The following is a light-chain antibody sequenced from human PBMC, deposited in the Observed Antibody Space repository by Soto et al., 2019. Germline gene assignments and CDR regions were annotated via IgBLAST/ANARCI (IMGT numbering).Light chain of an antibody. J-gene: IGKJ5*01. V-gene: IGKV3D-15*01. CDR3: QQHNQWPIT. CDR2: YIS. CDR1: QSADNF. Sequence: EIVMTQSPATLSVSPGETASLSSRASQSADNFLAWYQQKPGQAPRLLIYYISTRATGIPARFSGSGSGTEFTLTINSLQSEDSAVYYCQQHNQWPITFGQGTRLEIK.